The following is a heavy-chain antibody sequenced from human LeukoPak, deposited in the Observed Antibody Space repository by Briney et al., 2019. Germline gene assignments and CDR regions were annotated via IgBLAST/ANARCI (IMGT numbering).Heavy chain of an antibody. CDR3: ARERYDSSGYYPIDY. Sequence: ASVKVSCKASGYTFTGYYMHWVRQAPGQGLEWMGWINPNSGGTNYAQKFQGRVTMTRDTSISTAYMELSRLRSDDTAVYYCARERYDSSGYYPIDYWGQGTLVTVSS. J-gene: IGHJ4*02. D-gene: IGHD3-22*01. V-gene: IGHV1-2*02. CDR1: GYTFTGYY. CDR2: INPNSGGT.